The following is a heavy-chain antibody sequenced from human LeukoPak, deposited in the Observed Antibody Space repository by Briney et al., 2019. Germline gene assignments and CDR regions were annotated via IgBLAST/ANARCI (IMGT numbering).Heavy chain of an antibody. CDR1: GYTFTGYY. CDR3: ARDGGITIFGVVITTPEEVYMDV. D-gene: IGHD3-3*01. CDR2: INPNSGGT. Sequence: APVEVSCKASGYTFTGYYMHWVRQAPGQGLEWMGCINPNSGGTNYAQKFQGRVTMTRDTSISTAYMELSRLRSDDTAVYYCARDGGITIFGVVITTPEEVYMDVWGKGTTVTVSS. J-gene: IGHJ6*03. V-gene: IGHV1-2*02.